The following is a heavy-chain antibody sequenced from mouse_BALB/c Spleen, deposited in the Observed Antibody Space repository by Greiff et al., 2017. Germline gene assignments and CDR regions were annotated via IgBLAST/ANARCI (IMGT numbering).Heavy chain of an antibody. CDR1: GFNIKDYY. CDR3: ARSKYGNYRAMDY. Sequence: EVKLMESGAELVRPGALVKLSCKASGFNIKDYYMHWVKQRPEQGLEWIGWIDPENGNTIYDPKFQGKASITADTSSNTAYLQLSSLTSEDTAVYYCARSKYGNYRAMDYWGQGTSVTVSS. J-gene: IGHJ4*01. D-gene: IGHD2-10*02. V-gene: IGHV14-1*02. CDR2: IDPENGNT.